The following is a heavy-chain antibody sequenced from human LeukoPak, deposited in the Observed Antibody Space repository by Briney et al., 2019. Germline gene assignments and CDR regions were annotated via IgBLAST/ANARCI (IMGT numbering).Heavy chain of an antibody. CDR2: ISGSSNYI. J-gene: IGHJ4*02. D-gene: IGHD6-13*01. CDR3: ASPAGIAATGTVEDY. Sequence: GGSLRLSCTASGFSFSKNTMNWVRQAPGKGLEWVASISGSSNYIYYADSVKGRFIISRDNAQNLLYLQMNGLRAEDTAVYYCASPAGIAATGTVEDYWGQGTLVTLSS. CDR1: GFSFSKNT. V-gene: IGHV3-21*01.